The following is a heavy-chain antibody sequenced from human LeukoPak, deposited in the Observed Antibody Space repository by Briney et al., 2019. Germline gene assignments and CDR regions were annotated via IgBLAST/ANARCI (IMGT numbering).Heavy chain of an antibody. CDR1: GGSISSYY. V-gene: IGHV4-59*01. CDR3: AREPHSMKYYYGSGSLAGILDV. J-gene: IGHJ6*04. CDR2: NYYSGSS. Sequence: SETLSLTCTVSGGSISSYYWSWIRQPPGKGLEWIGYNYYSGSSNYNPSLKSRVTISVDTSKNQFSLRPSSVTAADTAVYYCAREPHSMKYYYGSGSLAGILDVWGKGTTVTVSS. D-gene: IGHD3-10*01.